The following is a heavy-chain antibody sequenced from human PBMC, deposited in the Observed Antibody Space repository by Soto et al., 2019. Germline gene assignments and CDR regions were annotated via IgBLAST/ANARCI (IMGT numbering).Heavy chain of an antibody. CDR3: ARLSKMYYFDY. Sequence: PSETLSLTCTVSGVSISSYYWSWIRQPPGKGLEWIGYFFYSGSTNYDPSLKGRVTISVDTSKNQFSLKLSSVAAADTAVYYCARLSKMYYFDYWGQGTLVTVSS. V-gene: IGHV4-59*01. J-gene: IGHJ4*02. D-gene: IGHD4-4*01. CDR1: GVSISSYY. CDR2: FFYSGST.